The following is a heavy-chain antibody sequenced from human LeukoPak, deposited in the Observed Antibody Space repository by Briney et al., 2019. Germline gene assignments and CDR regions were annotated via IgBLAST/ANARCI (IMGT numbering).Heavy chain of an antibody. J-gene: IGHJ6*03. Sequence: SETLSLTCTVSGGSISSYYWSWIRQPPGKGLEWIGYIYYSGSTNYNPSLKSRGTISVDTSKNQFSLKLSSVTAADTAVYYCARHFAFSYYYMDVWGKGTTVTVSS. CDR1: GGSISSYY. V-gene: IGHV4-59*08. CDR2: IYYSGST. CDR3: ARHFAFSYYYMDV.